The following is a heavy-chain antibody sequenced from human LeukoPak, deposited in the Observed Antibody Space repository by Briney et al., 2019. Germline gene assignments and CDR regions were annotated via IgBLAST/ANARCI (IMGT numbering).Heavy chain of an antibody. D-gene: IGHD3-9*01. J-gene: IGHJ3*01. CDR1: GFTFSTYW. CDR2: MKGDGSEI. V-gene: IGHV3-7*01. Sequence: GGSLRLSCAASGFTFSTYWMTWVRQAPGKGLEWVANMKGDGSEIYYVDSVKGRFTISRDNAKNLLYLQMNSLRAEDTAVYYCARPGYTAGYDLWGQGTLVTVSS. CDR3: ARPGYTAGYDL.